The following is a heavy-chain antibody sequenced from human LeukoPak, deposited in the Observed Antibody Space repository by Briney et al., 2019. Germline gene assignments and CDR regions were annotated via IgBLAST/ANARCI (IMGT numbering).Heavy chain of an antibody. CDR1: GFTFSSYA. CDR2: ISGSGGST. D-gene: IGHD6-19*01. J-gene: IGHJ4*02. Sequence: GGSPRLSCAASGFTFSSYAMSWVRQAPGKGLEWVSAISGSGGSTYYADSVKGRFTISRDNSKNTLYLQMNSLRAEDTAVYYCAKDLEQWLAVAVDYWGQGTLVTVSS. CDR3: AKDLEQWLAVAVDY. V-gene: IGHV3-23*01.